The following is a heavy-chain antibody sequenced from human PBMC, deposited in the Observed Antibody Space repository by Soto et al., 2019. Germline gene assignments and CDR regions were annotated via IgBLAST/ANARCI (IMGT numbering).Heavy chain of an antibody. Sequence: QVQLRESGPGLVKPSQTLSLTCSVSGASVAGGYYYWSWVRQPPGQALEWIGYIPSRGRPFYNPSLTSRGTISADTSKNLRSLQLTSVTAADTAMYYCARDTYSGYDFGLWGQGTLVTVSS. CDR2: IPSRGRP. V-gene: IGHV4-30-4*01. D-gene: IGHD5-12*01. CDR3: ARDTYSGYDFGL. CDR1: GASVAGGYYY. J-gene: IGHJ5*02.